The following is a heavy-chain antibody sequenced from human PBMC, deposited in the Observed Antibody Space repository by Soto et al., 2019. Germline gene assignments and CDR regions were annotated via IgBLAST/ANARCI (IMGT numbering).Heavy chain of an antibody. D-gene: IGHD3-10*01. CDR1: GFTFKNFA. CDR3: AKDAVAYNGEWDWFDL. CDR2: IGGSGSSA. V-gene: IGHV3-23*01. Sequence: PGASLRPSFTTSGFTFKNFAVSWPRQAPGKGMEWVSAIGGSGSSANYADSGKGRFTASGDDSKSTLYLQMSGLRVDDTALYYCAKDAVAYNGEWDWFDLWGQGT. J-gene: IGHJ5*02.